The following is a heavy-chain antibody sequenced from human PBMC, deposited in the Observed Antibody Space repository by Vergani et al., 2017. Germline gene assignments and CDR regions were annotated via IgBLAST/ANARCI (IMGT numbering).Heavy chain of an antibody. CDR2: IWYDGSNK. J-gene: IGHJ5*02. CDR3: ARDGWIQLWDTNWFDP. V-gene: IGHV3-33*01. Sequence: QVQLVESGGGVVQPGRSLRLSCAASGFTFSSYGMHWVRQAPGKGLEWVAVIWYDGSNKYYADSVKGRFTISRDNSKNTLYLQMNCLRAEDTAVYYCARDGWIQLWDTNWFDPWGQGTLVAVSS. CDR1: GFTFSSYG. D-gene: IGHD5-18*01.